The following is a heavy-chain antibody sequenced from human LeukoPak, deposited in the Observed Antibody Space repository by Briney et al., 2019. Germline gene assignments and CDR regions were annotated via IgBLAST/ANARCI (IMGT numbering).Heavy chain of an antibody. CDR2: INHSGST. D-gene: IGHD3-22*01. CDR1: GGSFSGYY. J-gene: IGHJ4*02. V-gene: IGHV4-34*01. CDR3: ARLGYYDSSGKDY. Sequence: PSETLSLTCAVYGGSFSGYYWSWIRQPPGKGLEWIGEINHSGSTNYNPSLKSRVTISVDTSKNQFSLKLSSVTAADTAVYYCARLGYYDSSGKDYWGQGTLVTVSS.